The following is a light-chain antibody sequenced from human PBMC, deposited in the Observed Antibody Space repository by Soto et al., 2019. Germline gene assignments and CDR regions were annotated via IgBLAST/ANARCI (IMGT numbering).Light chain of an antibody. CDR1: SSDVGSYNY. CDR3: SSYTRSSTLV. J-gene: IGLJ2*01. V-gene: IGLV2-14*03. CDR2: DVS. Sequence: QSALTQPASVSGSPGQSLTFSCTGTSSDVGSYNYVSWYQQHPGKAPKLMIYDVSNRPLGISNRFSGSKSGNTASLTISGLQAEDEADYYCSSYTRSSTLVFGGGTKLTVL.